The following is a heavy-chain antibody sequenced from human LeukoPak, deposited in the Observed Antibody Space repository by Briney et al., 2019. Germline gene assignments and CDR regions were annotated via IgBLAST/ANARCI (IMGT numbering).Heavy chain of an antibody. D-gene: IGHD3-22*01. CDR3: GRWGYFDSGNYFVVDY. V-gene: IGHV4-59*01. CDR2: IHNNGDI. Sequence: SETLSLTCIVSGDSIRSYYWNWIRQAPGKALEWIGHIHNNGDIAYNFSLKSRDTISMDTSENQFSLKLSSVTAADTAVYYCGRWGYFDSGNYFVVDYWGQGTVVTVSS. J-gene: IGHJ4*02. CDR1: GDSIRSYY.